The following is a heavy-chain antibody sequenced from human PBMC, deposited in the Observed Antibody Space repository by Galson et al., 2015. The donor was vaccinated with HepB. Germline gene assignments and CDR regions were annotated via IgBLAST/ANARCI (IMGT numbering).Heavy chain of an antibody. CDR1: GFTFVSYA. J-gene: IGHJ3*02. CDR2: ISVSGGST. V-gene: IGHV3-23*01. D-gene: IGHD1-26*01. CDR3: AKRRGGSYYDAFDI. Sequence: SLRLSCAASGFTFVSYAMSWVRQAPGKGLEWVSAISVSGGSTYYADSVKGRFTVSRDNSKNTLYLQMNSLRAEDTALYYCAKRRGGSYYDAFDIWGQGTMVTVSS.